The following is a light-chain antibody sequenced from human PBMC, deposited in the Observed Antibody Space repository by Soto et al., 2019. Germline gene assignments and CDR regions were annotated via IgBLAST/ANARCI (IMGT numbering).Light chain of an antibody. CDR1: QGISNY. CDR2: AAS. CDR3: QQSYSSPPT. Sequence: DIQMTQSPSAMSASLVDSVTIXXRASQGISNYLAWFQQKPGKAPKLXIFAASSLQSGVPSRFSGSRSGPDFTLTISSLQPEDFATYYCQQSYSSPPTFGQGTKVDIK. J-gene: IGKJ1*01. V-gene: IGKV1-39*01.